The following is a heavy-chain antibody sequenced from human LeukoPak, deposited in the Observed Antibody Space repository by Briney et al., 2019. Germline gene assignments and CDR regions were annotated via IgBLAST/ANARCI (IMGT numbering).Heavy chain of an antibody. Sequence: SVKVSCKASGYTFTGYYMHWVRQAPGQGLEWMGGIIPIFGTANYAQKFQGRVTITADKSTSTAYMELSSLRSEDTAVYYCARDRGWFDPWGQGTLVTVSS. CDR1: GYTFTGYY. CDR2: IIPIFGTA. J-gene: IGHJ5*02. V-gene: IGHV1-69*06. CDR3: ARDRGWFDP.